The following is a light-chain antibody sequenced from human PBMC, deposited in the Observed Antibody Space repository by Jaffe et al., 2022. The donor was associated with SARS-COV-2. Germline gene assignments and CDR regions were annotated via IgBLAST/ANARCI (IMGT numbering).Light chain of an antibody. CDR3: GTWDSSLSFWV. CDR1: SSNIGNNY. V-gene: IGLV1-51*01. CDR2: DNH. Sequence: QSVLTQPPSVSAAPGQKVTISCSGSSSNIGNNYVSWYQQLPGTAPKLLIYDNHKRPSGIPDRFSGSKSGTSATLGITGLQTGDEADYYCGTWDSSLSFWVFGGGTKLTVL. J-gene: IGLJ3*02.